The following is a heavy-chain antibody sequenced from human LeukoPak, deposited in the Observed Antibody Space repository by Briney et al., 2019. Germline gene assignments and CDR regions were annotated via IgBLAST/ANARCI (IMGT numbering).Heavy chain of an antibody. J-gene: IGHJ5*02. Sequence: KASETLSLTCTVSGGSISSYYWSWIRQPPGKGLEWIGYIYYSGSTNYNPSLKSRVTISVDTSKNQFSLKLSSVTAADTAVYYCARDRDTTLVTLWFDPWGQGTLVTVSS. CDR2: IYYSGST. CDR3: ARDRDTTLVTLWFDP. D-gene: IGHD4-23*01. V-gene: IGHV4-59*12. CDR1: GGSISSYY.